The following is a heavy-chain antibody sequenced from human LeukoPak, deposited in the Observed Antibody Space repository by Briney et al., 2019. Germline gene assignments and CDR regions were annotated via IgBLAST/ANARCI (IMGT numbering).Heavy chain of an antibody. CDR1: GGTFTSYD. Sequence: ASVKVSCKASGGTFTSYDINWVRQATGQGLEWMGWMNPNSGNTGYAQKFQGRVTITRNTSISTAYMELSSLRSEDTAVYYCARGEALGYCSGGSCYGGYNWFDPWGQGTLVTVSS. J-gene: IGHJ5*02. D-gene: IGHD2-15*01. V-gene: IGHV1-8*03. CDR2: MNPNSGNT. CDR3: ARGEALGYCSGGSCYGGYNWFDP.